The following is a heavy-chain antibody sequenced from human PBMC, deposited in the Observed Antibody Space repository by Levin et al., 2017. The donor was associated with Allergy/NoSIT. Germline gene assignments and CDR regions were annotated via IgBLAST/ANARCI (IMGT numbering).Heavy chain of an antibody. Sequence: GESLKISCQASGYSFTTYWIGWVRQMPGKGLEWMGIIYPDDSDTRYSPSFQGQVTISADKSIRTAYLQWNTLRASDTAIYYCARHGDGGASRNPYFYYGLDVWGRGTTVTVSS. CDR1: GYSFTTYW. CDR2: IYPDDSDT. V-gene: IGHV5-51*01. J-gene: IGHJ6*02. CDR3: ARHGDGGASRNPYFYYGLDV. D-gene: IGHD1-26*01.